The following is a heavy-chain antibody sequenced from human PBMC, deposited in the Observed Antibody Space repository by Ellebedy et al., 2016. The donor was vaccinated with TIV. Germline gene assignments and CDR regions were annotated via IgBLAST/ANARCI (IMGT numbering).Heavy chain of an antibody. Sequence: SETLSLXXTVSGGSISSYYWSWIRQPPGKVLEWIGYIYYSGSTNYNPSLKSRVTISVDTSKNQFSLKLSSVTAADTAVYYCARDRGYCSGGSCYGNWFDPWGQGTLVTVSS. CDR1: GGSISSYY. CDR2: IYYSGST. D-gene: IGHD2-15*01. V-gene: IGHV4-59*01. CDR3: ARDRGYCSGGSCYGNWFDP. J-gene: IGHJ5*02.